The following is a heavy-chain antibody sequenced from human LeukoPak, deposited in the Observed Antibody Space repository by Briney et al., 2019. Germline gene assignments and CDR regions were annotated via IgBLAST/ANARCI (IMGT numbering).Heavy chain of an antibody. Sequence: ASVKVSCKASGYTFTGYYMHWVRQAPGQGLEWMGIINPSGGSTSYAQKFQGRVTMTRDMSTSTDYMELSSLRSEDTAVYYCARDNSVGDTAWWFDPWGQGTLVTVPS. J-gene: IGHJ5*02. D-gene: IGHD1-26*01. CDR1: GYTFTGYY. CDR2: INPSGGST. V-gene: IGHV1-46*01. CDR3: ARDNSVGDTAWWFDP.